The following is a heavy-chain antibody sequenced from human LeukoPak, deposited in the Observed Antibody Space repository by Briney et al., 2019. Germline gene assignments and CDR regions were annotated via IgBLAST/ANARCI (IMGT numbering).Heavy chain of an antibody. D-gene: IGHD2-21*02. CDR2: ISSGNHYI. J-gene: IGHJ4*02. Sequence: GGSLRDSCAASGFSSTKATMNWVRQAPGKGLEWVSSISSGNHYIYYADSVKGRFTISRDNAKNSLYLQMNSLRAEDTAVYYCARDGDRTEYDAPFDYGGQGTLVTVSS. CDR3: ARDGDRTEYDAPFDY. V-gene: IGHV3-21*01. CDR1: GFSSTKAT.